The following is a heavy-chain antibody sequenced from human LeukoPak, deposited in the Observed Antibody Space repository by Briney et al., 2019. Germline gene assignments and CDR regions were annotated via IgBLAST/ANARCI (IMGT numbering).Heavy chain of an antibody. CDR1: GFTFSSYW. D-gene: IGHD4-23*01. CDR3: AREGQKLRWYIDY. V-gene: IGHV3-74*01. J-gene: IGHJ4*02. Sequence: PGRSLRLSCAASGFTFSSYWMHWVRQAPGKGLVWVSRINSDGSSTSYVHSVKGRFTISRDNAKNTLYLQMNSLRAEDTAVYYCAREGQKLRWYIDYWGQGTLVTVSS. CDR2: INSDGSST.